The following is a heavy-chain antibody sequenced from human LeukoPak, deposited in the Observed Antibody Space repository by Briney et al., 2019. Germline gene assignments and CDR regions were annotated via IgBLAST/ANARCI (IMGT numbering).Heavy chain of an antibody. Sequence: PSETLSLTCAVYGGSFSRYYWNWIRRPPGKGLEWIGEINHSGSTNYNPSLKSRVTISVDTSKNQFSLKVNSVIAADTAVYYCARGDVDPYVFGIWGQGTMVTVSS. D-gene: IGHD3-10*02. V-gene: IGHV4-34*01. CDR2: INHSGST. CDR1: GGSFSRYY. J-gene: IGHJ3*02. CDR3: ARGDVDPYVFGI.